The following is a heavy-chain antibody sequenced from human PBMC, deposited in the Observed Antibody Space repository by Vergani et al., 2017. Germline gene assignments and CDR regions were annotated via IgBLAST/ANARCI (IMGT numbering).Heavy chain of an antibody. CDR1: GFTFSSYS. CDR3: ARGYSGSYYLDDY. CDR2: ISSSSITI. V-gene: IGHV3-48*02. J-gene: IGHJ4*02. D-gene: IGHD1-26*01. Sequence: EVQLVESGGGLVQPGGSLRLSCAASGFTFSSYSMNWVRQAQGKGLEGVAYISSSSITIYYADSVKGRFTISRDNAKNSLYLQMNSLRDEDTAGYYCARGYSGSYYLDDYWGQGTLVTVSS.